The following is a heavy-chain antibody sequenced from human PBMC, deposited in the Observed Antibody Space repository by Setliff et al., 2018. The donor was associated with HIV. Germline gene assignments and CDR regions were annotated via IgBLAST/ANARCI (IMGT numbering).Heavy chain of an antibody. J-gene: IGHJ4*02. CDR3: ARDPRYCTNGVCYRYFDY. D-gene: IGHD2-8*01. CDR1: GFTFTNYD. V-gene: IGHV3-33*01. Sequence: GGSLRLSCAASGFTFTNYDMHWVRQAPGKGPEWVAVIWFDGTNKYYADSVKGRFTISRDTAKNSLYLQMNSLRAEDTAVYYCARDPRYCTNGVCYRYFDYWGQGTLVTVSS. CDR2: IWFDGTNK.